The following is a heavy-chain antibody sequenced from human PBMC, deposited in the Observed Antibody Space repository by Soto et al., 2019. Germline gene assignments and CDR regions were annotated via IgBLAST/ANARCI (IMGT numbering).Heavy chain of an antibody. V-gene: IGHV4-30-4*01. Sequence: SETLSLTCTVSGGSISSGDYYWSWIRQPPGKGLEWIGYIYYSGSTYYNPSLKSRVTISVDTSKNQFSLKLSSVTAADTAVYYCARVRYYYGSGSPKGFDYWGQGTLVTAPQ. CDR1: GGSISSGDYY. J-gene: IGHJ4*02. CDR2: IYYSGST. CDR3: ARVRYYYGSGSPKGFDY. D-gene: IGHD3-10*01.